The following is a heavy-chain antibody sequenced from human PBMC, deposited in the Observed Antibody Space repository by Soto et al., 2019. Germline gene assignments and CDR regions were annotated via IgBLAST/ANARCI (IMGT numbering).Heavy chain of an antibody. Sequence: SLRLSCAASGLTFSSYSMNRVRQAPGKGLEWVSYISSSSSTIYYADSVKGRFTISRDNAKNSLYLQMNSLRAEDTAVYYCARSRDIVVVPAHWGQGTLVTVSS. D-gene: IGHD2-2*01. CDR1: GLTFSSYS. CDR2: ISSSSSTI. J-gene: IGHJ4*02. V-gene: IGHV3-48*01. CDR3: ARSRDIVVVPAH.